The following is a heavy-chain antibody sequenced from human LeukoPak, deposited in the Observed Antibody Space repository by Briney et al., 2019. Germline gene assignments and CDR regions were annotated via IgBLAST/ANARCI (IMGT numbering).Heavy chain of an antibody. CDR3: ARGGGYASPIGY. Sequence: SETRSLTCTLSGGSISTYYWSWIRQPPGKGLEWIGYIYHSGSTNYNPSLKSQVTIPVDTSKNQFSLKLSSVTAADTAVYYCARGGGYASPIGYWGQGALVTVSS. D-gene: IGHD5-18*01. CDR1: GGSISTYY. CDR2: IYHSGST. J-gene: IGHJ4*02. V-gene: IGHV4-59*01.